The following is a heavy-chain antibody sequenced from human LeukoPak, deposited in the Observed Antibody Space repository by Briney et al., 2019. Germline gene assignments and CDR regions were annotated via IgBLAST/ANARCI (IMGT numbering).Heavy chain of an antibody. Sequence: SLRLSCAASGFTIDDYAMHWVRQAPGKGLEWVSGISWNSGSIGYADSVKGRFTISRDNAKNSLYLQMNSLRAEDTALYYCAKLVRGAFDPWGQGTLVTVSS. D-gene: IGHD3-10*01. CDR3: AKLVRGAFDP. V-gene: IGHV3-9*01. CDR2: ISWNSGSI. J-gene: IGHJ5*02. CDR1: GFTIDDYA.